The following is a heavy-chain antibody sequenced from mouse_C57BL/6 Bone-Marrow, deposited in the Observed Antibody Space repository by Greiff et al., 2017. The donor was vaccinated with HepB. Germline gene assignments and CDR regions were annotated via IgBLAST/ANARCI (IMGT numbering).Heavy chain of an antibody. CDR2: IWSGGST. Sequence: VKLEESGPGLVQPSQSLSITCTVSGFSLTSYGVHWVRQPPGKGLEWLGVIWSGGSTDYNAAFISRLSISKDNSKSQVFFKMNSLQADDTAIYYCAKNHYGSSFYAMDYWGQGTSVTVSS. J-gene: IGHJ4*01. CDR1: GFSLTSYG. D-gene: IGHD1-1*01. V-gene: IGHV2-4*01. CDR3: AKNHYGSSFYAMDY.